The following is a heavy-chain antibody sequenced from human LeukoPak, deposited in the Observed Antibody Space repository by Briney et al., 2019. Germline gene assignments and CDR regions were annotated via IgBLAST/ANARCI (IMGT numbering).Heavy chain of an antibody. CDR1: GYTFSSCA. J-gene: IGHJ4*02. CDR3: AIHPSDSSGYFSY. Sequence: ALVKVSCKASGYTFSSCAINWVRQAPGQGLEYIGWIDTKTGNPTYAQGFTGRFVFSLDTSVSTAYLQISSLKAEDTAVYYCAIHPSDSSGYFSYWGQGALVTVSS. V-gene: IGHV7-4-1*02. D-gene: IGHD3-22*01. CDR2: IDTKTGNP.